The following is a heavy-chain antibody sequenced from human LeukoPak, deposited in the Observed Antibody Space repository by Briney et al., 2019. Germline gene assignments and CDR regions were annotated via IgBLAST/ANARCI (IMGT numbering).Heavy chain of an antibody. CDR2: ISVSDGST. V-gene: IGHV3-23*01. CDR1: GFTFSSYA. CDR3: AKDDSGIAAAGTFDY. D-gene: IGHD6-13*01. J-gene: IGHJ4*02. Sequence: GGSLRLSCAASGFTFSSYAMNWVRQAPGKGLEWVSGISVSDGSTYYADSVKGRFTISRDNSKNTLYLQMNSLRAEDTAVYYCAKDDSGIAAAGTFDYWGQGTLVTVSS.